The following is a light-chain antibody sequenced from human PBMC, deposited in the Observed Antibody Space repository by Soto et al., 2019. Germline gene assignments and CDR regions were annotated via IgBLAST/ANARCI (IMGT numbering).Light chain of an antibody. J-gene: IGKJ1*01. CDR3: QQRSNWWT. CDR2: DAS. Sequence: EIVLTHSPATLSLSPGERATLSCRASQSVSSYLAWYQQKPGQAPRLLIYDASNRATGIPARFSGSGSGTDFTLTISSLEPEDFAAYYCQQRSNWWTFGQGTKLDI. V-gene: IGKV3-11*01. CDR1: QSVSSY.